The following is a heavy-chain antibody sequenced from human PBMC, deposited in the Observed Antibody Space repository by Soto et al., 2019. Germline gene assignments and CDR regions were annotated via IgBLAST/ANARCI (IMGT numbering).Heavy chain of an antibody. D-gene: IGHD3-3*01. V-gene: IGHV1-18*01. CDR3: ARDRDYDFWSGYYYYYYGMDV. CDR2: ISAYNGNT. J-gene: IGHJ6*02. CDR1: GYTFTSYG. Sequence: GASVKVSCKASGYTFTSYGISWVRQAPGQGLEWMGWISAYNGNTNYAQKLQGRVTMTTDTSASTAYMELRSLRSDDTAVYYCARDRDYDFWSGYYYYYYGMDVWGQGTTVTVSS.